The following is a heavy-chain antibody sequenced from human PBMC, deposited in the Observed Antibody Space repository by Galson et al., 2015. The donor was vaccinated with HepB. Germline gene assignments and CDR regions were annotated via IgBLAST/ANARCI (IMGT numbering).Heavy chain of an antibody. D-gene: IGHD3-3*01. CDR1: GYTLTELS. Sequence: SVKVSCKVSGYTLTELSMHWVRQAPGKGLEWMGGFDPEDGETIYAQKFQGRVTMTEDTSTDTAYMELSSLRSEDTAVYYCATSAAGAWSGYYIKAQLGYWGQGTLVTVSS. V-gene: IGHV1-24*01. CDR3: ATSAAGAWSGYYIKAQLGY. CDR2: FDPEDGET. J-gene: IGHJ4*02.